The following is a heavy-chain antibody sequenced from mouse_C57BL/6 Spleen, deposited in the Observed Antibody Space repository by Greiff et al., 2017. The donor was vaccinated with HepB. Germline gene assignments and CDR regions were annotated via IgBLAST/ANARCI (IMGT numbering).Heavy chain of an antibody. CDR2: ISSGSSTI. CDR3: ARTSYGSSPFAY. CDR1: GFTFSDYG. Sequence: EVQGVESGGGLVKPGGSLKLSCAASGFTFSDYGMHWVRQAPEKGLEWVAYISSGSSTIYYADTVKGRFTISRDNAKNTLFLQMTSLRSEDTAMYYCARTSYGSSPFAYWGQGTLVTVSA. D-gene: IGHD1-1*01. J-gene: IGHJ3*01. V-gene: IGHV5-17*01.